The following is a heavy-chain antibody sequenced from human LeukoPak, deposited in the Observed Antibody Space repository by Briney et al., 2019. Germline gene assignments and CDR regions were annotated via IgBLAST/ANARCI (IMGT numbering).Heavy chain of an antibody. CDR3: AKDRGHRIVVVPAAIPDDY. D-gene: IGHD2-2*02. Sequence: PGGSLRLSCATSGFTFSSYAMSWVRQAPGKGLEWVSVISGSGGSTYYADSVKGRFTISRDNSKNTLYLQMNSLRAEDTAVYYCAKDRGHRIVVVPAAIPDDYWGQGTLVTVSS. CDR1: GFTFSSYA. CDR2: ISGSGGST. V-gene: IGHV3-23*01. J-gene: IGHJ4*02.